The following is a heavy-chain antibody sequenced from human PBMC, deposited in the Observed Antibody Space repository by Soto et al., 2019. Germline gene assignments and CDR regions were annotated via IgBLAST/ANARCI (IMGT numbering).Heavy chain of an antibody. J-gene: IGHJ4*02. CDR1: GFTFSSYA. V-gene: IGHV3-23*01. D-gene: IGHD3-22*01. Sequence: EVQLLESGGGLVQPGGSLRLSCAASGFTFSSYAMSWVRQAPGKGLVWVSDISGSGGSTYYADCEKGRFTISRDNSKNTLYLQMNSLRAEDTAVYYCAKDAFMGDDDYDSSGPFDSWGQGTLVTVSS. CDR3: AKDAFMGDDDYDSSGPFDS. CDR2: ISGSGGST.